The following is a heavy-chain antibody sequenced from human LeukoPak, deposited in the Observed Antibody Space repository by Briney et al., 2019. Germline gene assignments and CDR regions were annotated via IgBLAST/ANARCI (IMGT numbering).Heavy chain of an antibody. CDR3: ARDLTSVTTFDY. D-gene: IGHD4-17*01. CDR2: INSASTNI. J-gene: IGHJ4*01. CDR1: GFTFSPYS. V-gene: IGHV3-21*01. Sequence: GGSLRLSCAASGFTFSPYSMNWVRQAPGKGLEWVSSINSASTNIHYADSVKGRFTISRDNAKKSLYLQMNSLRAEDTAVYYCARDLTSVTTFDYWGQGALVTVPS.